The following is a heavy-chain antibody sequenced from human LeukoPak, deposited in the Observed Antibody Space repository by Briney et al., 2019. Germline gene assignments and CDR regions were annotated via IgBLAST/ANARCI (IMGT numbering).Heavy chain of an antibody. D-gene: IGHD1-26*01. CDR1: GFTFSDYY. V-gene: IGHV3-11*04. CDR3: ARDRGAPKSYFDY. J-gene: IGHJ4*02. CDR2: LNSSGSTI. Sequence: GGSLRLSCAASGFTFSDYYMSWIRQAPGKGLEWVSYLNSSGSTIYYADSVKGRFTIFRDNAKNSLYLQMNSLRAEDTAVYYCARDRGAPKSYFDYWGQGTLVTVSS.